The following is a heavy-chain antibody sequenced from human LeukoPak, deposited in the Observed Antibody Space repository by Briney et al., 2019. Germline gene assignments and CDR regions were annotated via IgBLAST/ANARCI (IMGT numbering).Heavy chain of an antibody. Sequence: GGSLRLSCAASGFTFSSYAMSWVRQAPGKGLEYVSAISSNGGSTYYANSVKGRFTISRDNSKNTLYLQMGSLRAEDMAVYYCARDMGPGTTGTTSDYWGQGTLVTVSS. CDR3: ARDMGPGTTGTTSDY. CDR2: ISSNGGST. CDR1: GFTFSSYA. V-gene: IGHV3-64*01. J-gene: IGHJ4*02. D-gene: IGHD1-1*01.